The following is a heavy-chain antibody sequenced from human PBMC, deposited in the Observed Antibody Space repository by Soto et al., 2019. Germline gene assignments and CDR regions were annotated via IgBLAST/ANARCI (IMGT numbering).Heavy chain of an antibody. CDR2: ISGSSSTI. Sequence: GGSLRVSCAASGFTLFSNGMTWVLQAPGKGLEWVSYISGSSSTIFYADSVKVRFTISKDNAKNSLFLQMNSLRDEDTAVYYCARAENYYYAMDVWGQGTTVTVSS. CDR1: GFTLFSNG. V-gene: IGHV3-48*02. CDR3: ARAENYYYAMDV. J-gene: IGHJ6*02.